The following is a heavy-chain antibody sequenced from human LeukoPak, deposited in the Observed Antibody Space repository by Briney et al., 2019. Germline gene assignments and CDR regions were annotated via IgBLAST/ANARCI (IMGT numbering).Heavy chain of an antibody. Sequence: PGGSLRLSCAASGFTFSSYAMSWVRQAPRKGLEWVSAISGSGGSTYYADSVKGRFTISRDNSKNTLYLQMNSLRAEDTAVYYCAKDYYDSSGYYPIDYWGQGTLVTVSS. CDR1: GFTFSSYA. CDR2: ISGSGGST. D-gene: IGHD3-22*01. CDR3: AKDYYDSSGYYPIDY. V-gene: IGHV3-23*01. J-gene: IGHJ4*02.